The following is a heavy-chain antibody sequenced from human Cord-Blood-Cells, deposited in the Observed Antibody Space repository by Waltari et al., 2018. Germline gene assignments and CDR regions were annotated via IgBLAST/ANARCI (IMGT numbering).Heavy chain of an antibody. CDR3: ARDRGSGYYNWFDP. J-gene: IGHJ5*02. V-gene: IGHV3-33*01. D-gene: IGHD3-22*01. CDR2: IWYDGSNK. CDR1: GFPFSSDG. Sequence: VQLVESGGGVVQPGRSLRPSCAASGFPFSSDGMHWVRRAPGKGLEWVVVIWYDGSNKYYADSVKGRFTISRDNSKNTLYLQMNSLRAEDTAVYYCARDRGSGYYNWFDPWGQGTLVTVSS.